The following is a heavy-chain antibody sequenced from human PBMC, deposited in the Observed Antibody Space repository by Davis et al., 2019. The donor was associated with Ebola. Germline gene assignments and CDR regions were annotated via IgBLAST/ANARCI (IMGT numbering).Heavy chain of an antibody. V-gene: IGHV3-23*01. CDR3: ARGGETVTGTASHGMDV. J-gene: IGHJ6*02. CDR2: LSGSGGLS. Sequence: PGGSLRLSCAASGFPFSSYTMNWVRQAPGKGLEWVSALSGSGGLSYYADSVKGRFTISRDNSKNTPDLQMDSLTAEDTAVYYCARGGETVTGTASHGMDVWGQGTTVTVSS. D-gene: IGHD1-14*01. CDR1: GFPFSSYT.